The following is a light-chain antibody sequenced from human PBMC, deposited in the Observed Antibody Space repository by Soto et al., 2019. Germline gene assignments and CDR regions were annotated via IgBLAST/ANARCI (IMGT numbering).Light chain of an antibody. CDR3: QRYDNSLST. CDR1: QSVSSTY. CDR2: DAS. J-gene: IGKJ2*01. V-gene: IGKV3-20*01. Sequence: EIVLTQSPGTMSLSPGERATLSCRASQSVSSTYLDWYQHRPGQTPRLLIYDASSRATGIPDRFSGSGSGTDFTLTISRLEPEDFAVYYCQRYDNSLSTFGQGTKLEIK.